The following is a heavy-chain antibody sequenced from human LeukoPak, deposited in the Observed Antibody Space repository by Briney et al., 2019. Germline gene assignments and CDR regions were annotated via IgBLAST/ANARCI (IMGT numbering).Heavy chain of an antibody. CDR2: IYYSGST. V-gene: IGHV4-30-4*01. CDR1: GGSISSGDYY. J-gene: IGHJ4*02. CDR3: ARNYPTNDFWSGYATYYFDY. Sequence: SETLSLTCTVSGGSISSGDYYWRWIRQPPGKGLEWIGYIYYSGSTYYNPSLKSRVTISVDTSKNQFSLKLSSVTAADTAVYYCARNYPTNDFWSGYATYYFDYWGQGTLVTVSS. D-gene: IGHD3-3*01.